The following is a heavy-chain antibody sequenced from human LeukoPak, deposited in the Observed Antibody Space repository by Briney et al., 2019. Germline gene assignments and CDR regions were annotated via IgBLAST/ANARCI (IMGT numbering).Heavy chain of an antibody. J-gene: IGHJ4*02. V-gene: IGHV4-34*01. CDR2: INHSGST. D-gene: IGHD2-15*01. CDR3: ARRVVAAHFDY. Sequence: SETLSLTCTVSGGSISSYYWSWIRQPPGKGLEWIGEINHSGSTNYNPSLKSRVTISVDTSKNQFSLKLSSVTAADTAVYYCARRVVAAHFDYWGQGTLVTVSS. CDR1: GGSISSYY.